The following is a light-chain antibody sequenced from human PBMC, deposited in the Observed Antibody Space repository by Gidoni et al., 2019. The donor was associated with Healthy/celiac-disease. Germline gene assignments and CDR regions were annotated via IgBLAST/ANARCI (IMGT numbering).Light chain of an antibody. Sequence: DIVMTQSPDSLAVSLGERATINCKSSQSVLYSSNNKNYLAWYQQKPGQPPKLLIYWASTRESGVPDRFSGSGSGTDFTLTISSLQAEDVAVYYCRQYYSTPQTFXQXTKVXIK. CDR3: RQYYSTPQT. CDR2: WAS. J-gene: IGKJ1*01. V-gene: IGKV4-1*01. CDR1: QSVLYSSNNKNY.